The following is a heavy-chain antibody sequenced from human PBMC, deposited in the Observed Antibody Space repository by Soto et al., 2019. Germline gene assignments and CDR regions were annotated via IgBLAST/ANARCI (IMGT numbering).Heavy chain of an antibody. Sequence: QVQLVQSGAEVKKPGASVKVSCKASGYSFTNYAMHWVRQAPGQSLEWMGWISPGNDNTKYSQKFQGRVTITLDTSARTAYVELSSMRSEDTVVYYCARASGAFDIWGQGTMITVSS. J-gene: IGHJ3*02. CDR3: ARASGAFDI. D-gene: IGHD3-3*01. CDR2: ISPGNDNT. CDR1: GYSFTNYA. V-gene: IGHV1-3*01.